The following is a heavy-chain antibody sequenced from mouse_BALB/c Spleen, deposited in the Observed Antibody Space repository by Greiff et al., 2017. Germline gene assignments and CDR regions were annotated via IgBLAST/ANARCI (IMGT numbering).Heavy chain of an antibody. CDR3: ARDYYGSFAY. CDR1: GFTFTDYY. J-gene: IGHJ3*01. D-gene: IGHD1-2*01. V-gene: IGHV7-3*02. CDR2: IRNKANGYTT. Sequence: EVKVVESGGGLVQPGGSLRLSCATSGFTFTDYYMSWVRQPPGKALEWLGFIRNKANGYTTEYSASVKGRFTISRDNSQSILYLQMNTLRAEDSATYYCARDYYGSFAYWGQGTLVTVSA.